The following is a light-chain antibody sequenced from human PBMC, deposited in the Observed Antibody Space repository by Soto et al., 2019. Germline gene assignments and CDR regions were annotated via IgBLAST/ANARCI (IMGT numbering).Light chain of an antibody. Sequence: QSALTQPPSASGSPGQSVTLSCTGTSSDVGDYDYVSWYQQHPGKAPRLLIFDVNKRPSGLPSRFSGSKSGNTASLTVSGLQAEDEADYYCSSYAGSNIWVFGTGTKVTVL. CDR1: SSDVGDYDY. CDR3: SSYAGSNIWV. CDR2: DVN. J-gene: IGLJ1*01. V-gene: IGLV2-8*01.